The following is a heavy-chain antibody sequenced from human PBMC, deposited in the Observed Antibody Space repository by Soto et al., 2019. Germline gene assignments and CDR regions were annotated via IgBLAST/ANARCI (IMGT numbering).Heavy chain of an antibody. CDR3: ARVFKTMSFYYGMDV. V-gene: IGHV4-31*03. CDR2: IYYTGST. Sequence: QVQLQESGGGLVKPSQTLSLICTVSGGSINSGGYYWSWIRQLPGKGLEWIGYIYYTGSTYYNPSLKSRITISVDTSANQFSLKLSSVTAADTAIYFCARVFKTMSFYYGMDVWGQGTAVAVSS. CDR1: GGSINSGGYY. D-gene: IGHD3-22*01. J-gene: IGHJ6*02.